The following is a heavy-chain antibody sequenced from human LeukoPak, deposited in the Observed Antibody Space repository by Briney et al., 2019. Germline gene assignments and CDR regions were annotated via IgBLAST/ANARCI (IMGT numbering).Heavy chain of an antibody. CDR3: ARRYCSSTSCYLPWFDP. CDR2: IYYSGST. Sequence: SETLSLTCTVSGGSISSSSYYWGWIRQPPGKGLEWIGSIYYSGSTYYNPSLKSRVTISVDTSKNQFSLKLSSVTAADTAVYYCARRYCSSTSCYLPWFDPWGQGTLVTVSS. J-gene: IGHJ5*02. V-gene: IGHV4-39*01. CDR1: GGSISSSSYY. D-gene: IGHD2-2*01.